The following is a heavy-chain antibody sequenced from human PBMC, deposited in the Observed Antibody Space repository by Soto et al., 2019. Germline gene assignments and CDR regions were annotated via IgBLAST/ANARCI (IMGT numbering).Heavy chain of an antibody. J-gene: IGHJ4*02. CDR1: GFTFSSYA. D-gene: IGHD3-22*01. Sequence: SLRLSCAASGFTFSSYAMSWVRQAPGKGLEWVSAISGSGGSTYYADAVKGRFTISRDNSKNTLYLQMNSLRAEDTAVYYCAKDPKPNYYDSSGYYQTPNYFDYWGQGTLVTVSS. V-gene: IGHV3-23*01. CDR3: AKDPKPNYYDSSGYYQTPNYFDY. CDR2: ISGSGGST.